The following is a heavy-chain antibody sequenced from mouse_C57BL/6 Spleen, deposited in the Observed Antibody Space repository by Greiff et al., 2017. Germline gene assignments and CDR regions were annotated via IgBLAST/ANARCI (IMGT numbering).Heavy chain of an antibody. CDR2: IYPGDGDT. CDR1: GYAFSSSW. J-gene: IGHJ1*03. V-gene: IGHV1-82*01. CDR3: ARRYGSSLNWYFDV. Sequence: QVQLQQSGPELVKPGASVKISCKASGYAFSSSWMNWVKQRPGKGLEWIGRIYPGDGDTNYNGKFKGKATLTADKSSSTAYMQLSSLTSEDSAVYFGARRYGSSLNWYFDVWGTGTTVTVSS. D-gene: IGHD1-1*01.